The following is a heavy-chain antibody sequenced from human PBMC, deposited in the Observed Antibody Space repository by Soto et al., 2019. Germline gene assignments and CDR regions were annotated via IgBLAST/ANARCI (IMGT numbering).Heavy chain of an antibody. CDR2: INAGNGNT. CDR1: GYTFTSYA. Sequence: GASVKVSCKASGYTFTSYAMHWVRQAPGQRLEWMGWINAGNGNTKYAQKFQGRVTITRNTSISTAYMELSSLRSDDTAVYYCARDKGWEPTDYWGQGTLVTVSS. V-gene: IGHV1-3*01. CDR3: ARDKGWEPTDY. J-gene: IGHJ4*02. D-gene: IGHD1-26*01.